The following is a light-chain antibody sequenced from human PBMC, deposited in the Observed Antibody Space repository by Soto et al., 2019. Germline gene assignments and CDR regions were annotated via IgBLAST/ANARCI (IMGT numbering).Light chain of an antibody. CDR2: DVS. CDR3: WSDAGSYAPNG. V-gene: IGLV2-11*01. Sequence: QSALTQPRSVSGSPGQSVTISCTGTSSDVGGYNYVSWYQQHPGKAPKLMIYDVSKRPSGVPDRFSGSKSGNTASLTISGLQAEDEAEYDIWSDAGSYAPNGFGTGTKRTVL. CDR1: SSDVGGYNY. J-gene: IGLJ1*01.